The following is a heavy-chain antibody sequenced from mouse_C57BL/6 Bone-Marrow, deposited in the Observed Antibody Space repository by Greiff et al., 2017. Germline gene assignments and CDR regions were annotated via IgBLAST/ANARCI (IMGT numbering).Heavy chain of an antibody. J-gene: IGHJ2*01. CDR3: GSTTVVFDD. Sequence: QVQLQESGPELVKPGASVKISCKASGYAFSSSWMNWVKQRPGKGLEWIGRIYPGDGDTNYNGKFKGKATLTADKSSSTAYMQLSSLSSEDSAVYFCGSTTVVFDDWGKGTTLTVSS. CDR2: IYPGDGDT. V-gene: IGHV1-82*01. CDR1: GYAFSSSW. D-gene: IGHD1-1*01.